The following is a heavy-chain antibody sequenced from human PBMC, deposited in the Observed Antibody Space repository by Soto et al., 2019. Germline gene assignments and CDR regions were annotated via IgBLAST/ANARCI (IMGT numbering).Heavy chain of an antibody. V-gene: IGHV3-21*01. CDR2: ISSSSSYI. CDR3: ATRRIAARRDWFVP. D-gene: IGHD6-6*01. J-gene: IGHJ5*02. CDR1: GFTFSSYS. Sequence: PGGSLRLSCAASGFTFSSYSMNWVRQAPGKGLEWVSSISSSSSYIYYADSVKGRFTISRDNAKNSLYLQMNSLRAEDTAVYYWATRRIAARRDWFVPWGQGTLVTVSS.